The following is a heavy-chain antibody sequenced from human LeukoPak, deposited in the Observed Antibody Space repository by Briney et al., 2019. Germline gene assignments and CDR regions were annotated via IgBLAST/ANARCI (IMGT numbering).Heavy chain of an antibody. D-gene: IGHD2-15*01. J-gene: IGHJ4*02. CDR3: AKGPGYCSGGSCYGDYFDY. CDR2: IKQDGSEK. V-gene: IGHV3-7*03. CDR1: GFTFSSYW. Sequence: GGSLRLSCAASGFTFSSYWMHWVRQAPGKGLEWVANIKQDGSEKYYVDSVKGRFAISRDNSKNTLYLQMNSLRAEDTAVYYCAKGPGYCSGGSCYGDYFDYWGQGTLVTVSS.